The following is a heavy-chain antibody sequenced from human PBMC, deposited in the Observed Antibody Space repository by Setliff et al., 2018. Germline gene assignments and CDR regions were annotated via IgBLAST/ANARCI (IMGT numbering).Heavy chain of an antibody. CDR2: IYSGGTT. CDR1: GDSMNSGVYY. Sequence: SETLSLTCKVSGDSMNSGVYYWAWIRQPPGKGLEWIGRIYSGGTTYYNSSLKSRVTISVDTSKSQFSRRLNSVTAADTAVYYCARTGTYRYFDYWGRGTLVTVSS. CDR3: ARTGTYRYFDY. D-gene: IGHD1-1*01. V-gene: IGHV4-39*01. J-gene: IGHJ4*02.